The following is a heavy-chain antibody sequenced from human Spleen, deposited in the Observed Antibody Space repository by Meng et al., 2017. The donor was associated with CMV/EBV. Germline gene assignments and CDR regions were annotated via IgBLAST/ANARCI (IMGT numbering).Heavy chain of an antibody. D-gene: IGHD1-26*01. CDR1: GGTFSSYT. CDR3: ARSVDSGSYSLCFDY. CDR2: IIPILGIA. V-gene: IGHV1-69*02. J-gene: IGHJ4*02. Sequence: SVKVSCKASGGTFSSYTISWVRQAPGQGLEWMGRIIPILGIANYAQKFQGRVTITADKSTSTAYMELSSLRSEDTAVYYCARSVDSGSYSLCFDYWGQGTLVTVSS.